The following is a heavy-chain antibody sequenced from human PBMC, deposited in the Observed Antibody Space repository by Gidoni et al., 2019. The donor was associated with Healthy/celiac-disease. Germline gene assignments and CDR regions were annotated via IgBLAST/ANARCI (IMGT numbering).Heavy chain of an antibody. V-gene: IGHV3-30-3*01. CDR3: ARDLAYYYDSSGYYAQDY. D-gene: IGHD3-22*01. CDR1: GFPFSSYA. CDR2: ISYDGSNK. Sequence: QVQLVESGGGVVQPGRSLRLSCAAPGFPFSSYAWHWVRQAPGKGLEWVAVISYDGSNKYYADSVKGRFTISRDNSKNTLYLQMNSLRAEDTAVYYCARDLAYYYDSSGYYAQDYWGQGTLVTVSS. J-gene: IGHJ4*02.